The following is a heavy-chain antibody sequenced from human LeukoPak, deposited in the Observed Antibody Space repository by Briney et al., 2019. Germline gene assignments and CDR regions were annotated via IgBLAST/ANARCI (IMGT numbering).Heavy chain of an antibody. D-gene: IGHD1-26*01. V-gene: IGHV1-2*02. CDR3: ARDHGSYSPIDY. J-gene: IGHJ4*02. Sequence: GASVKVSCKASGYTFTGYYMHWVRQAPGQGHEWMGWINPNSGGTNYAQKFQGRVTMTRDTSISTAYMELRSLRSDDTAVYYCARDHGSYSPIDYWGQGTLVTVSS. CDR1: GYTFTGYY. CDR2: INPNSGGT.